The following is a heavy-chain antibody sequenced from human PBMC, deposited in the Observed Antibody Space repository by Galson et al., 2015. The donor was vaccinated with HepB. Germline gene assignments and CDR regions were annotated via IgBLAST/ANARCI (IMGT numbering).Heavy chain of an antibody. Sequence: SVKVSCKASGGTFSSYAISWVRQAPGQGLEWMGGIIPILDIANRAQKFQGRVTVTADKSTSTAYMELSSLRSEDTAVYYCAGSYCSSTSCFSWDYYFYNGMDVWGQGTAVTVFS. V-gene: IGHV1-69*10. J-gene: IGHJ6*02. D-gene: IGHD2-2*01. CDR1: GGTFSSYA. CDR2: IIPILDIA. CDR3: AGSYCSSTSCFSWDYYFYNGMDV.